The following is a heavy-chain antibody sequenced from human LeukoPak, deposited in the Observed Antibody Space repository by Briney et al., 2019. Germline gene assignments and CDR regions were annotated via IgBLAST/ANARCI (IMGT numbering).Heavy chain of an antibody. V-gene: IGHV3-13*01. CDR2: IGTAGDT. CDR1: GFTFSSYD. D-gene: IGHD6-19*01. CDR3: ARGPYSSGWYGFDY. Sequence: GGSLRLSCAASGFTFSSYDMHWVRHATGKGLEWVSAIGTAGDTYYPGSVKGRFTISRENAKNSLHLQMNSLRAEDTAVYYRARGPYSSGWYGFDYWGQGTLVTVSS. J-gene: IGHJ4*02.